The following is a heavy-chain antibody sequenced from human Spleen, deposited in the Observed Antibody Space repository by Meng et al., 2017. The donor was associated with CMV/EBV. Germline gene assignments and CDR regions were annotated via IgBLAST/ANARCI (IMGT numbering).Heavy chain of an antibody. CDR1: GFTFGDYA. V-gene: IGHV3-49*04. CDR3: ARDSTTDYYDILTGYYTYYYYGMDV. D-gene: IGHD3-9*01. CDR2: IRSKAYGGTT. Sequence: GESLKISCTASGFTFGDYAMSWVRQAPGKGLEWVGFIRSKAYGGTTEYAASVKGRFTISRDNAKNSLYLQMNSLRAEDTAVYYCARDSTTDYYDILTGYYTYYYYGMDVWGQGTTVTVSS. J-gene: IGHJ6*02.